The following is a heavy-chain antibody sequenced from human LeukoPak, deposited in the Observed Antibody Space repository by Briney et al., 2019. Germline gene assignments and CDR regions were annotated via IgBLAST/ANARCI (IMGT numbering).Heavy chain of an antibody. J-gene: IGHJ4*01. CDR2: INHSWST. V-gene: IGHV4-39*01. D-gene: IGHD4-17*01. CDR1: GGSISSSSYY. CDR3: ARAPGTTFDY. Sequence: PSETLSLTCTVSGGSISSSSYYWGWIRQPPGKGLEWIGSINHSWSTYYNPSLKSRVTISVDTSKNQFSLKLTSVTAADTAVYYCARAPGTTFDYWGHGNMVTVSS.